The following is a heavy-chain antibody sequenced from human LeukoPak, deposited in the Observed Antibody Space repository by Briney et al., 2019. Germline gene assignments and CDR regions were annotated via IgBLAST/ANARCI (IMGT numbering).Heavy chain of an antibody. Sequence: SETLSLTCAVYGGSFSGYYWSWIRQPPGKGLEWIGEINHSGSTNYNPSLKSRVTISVDTSKNQFSLKLSSVTAADTAVYYCARERASYYYGSGPDYWGQGTLVTVSS. CDR3: ARERASYYYGSGPDY. CDR1: GGSFSGYY. D-gene: IGHD3-10*01. CDR2: INHSGST. J-gene: IGHJ4*02. V-gene: IGHV4-34*01.